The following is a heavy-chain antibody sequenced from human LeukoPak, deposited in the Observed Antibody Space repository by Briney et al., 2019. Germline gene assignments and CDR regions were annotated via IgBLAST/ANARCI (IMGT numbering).Heavy chain of an antibody. CDR2: ISGSGGST. CDR1: GFTFSTYA. Sequence: SGGSLGLSCAASGFTFSTYAMSWVRQAPGKGLEWVSVISGSGGSTYYADSVKGRFTISRDNSKNALYVQMSSLRAEDTAVYYCTKSSSSSDISGYNDYWGQGTLVTVSS. J-gene: IGHJ4*02. V-gene: IGHV3-23*01. D-gene: IGHD3-22*01. CDR3: TKSSSSSDISGYNDY.